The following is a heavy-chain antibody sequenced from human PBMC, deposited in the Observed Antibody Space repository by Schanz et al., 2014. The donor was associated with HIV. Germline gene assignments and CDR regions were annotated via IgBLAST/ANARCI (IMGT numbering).Heavy chain of an antibody. D-gene: IGHD4-17*01. CDR3: ARDLHDYGDARTDY. V-gene: IGHV3-21*06. CDR2: IGSGGGYK. CDR1: GFTFSDYP. Sequence: EVQLVESGGGLVKPGRSLRLSCTASGFTFSDYPMSWFRQAPGKGLEWVSSIGSGGGYKYYADSVNGRFTISRDNAKNSLHLQMSRLGAEDTAVYYCARDLHDYGDARTDYWGQGILVTVSS. J-gene: IGHJ4*02.